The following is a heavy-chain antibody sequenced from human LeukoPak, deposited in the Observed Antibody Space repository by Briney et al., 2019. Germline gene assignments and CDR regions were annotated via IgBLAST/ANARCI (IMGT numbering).Heavy chain of an antibody. D-gene: IGHD3-10*01. V-gene: IGHV1-69*13. CDR3: ARWGSNMAREKGDH. CDR1: GGTFSSYA. J-gene: IGHJ4*02. Sequence: SVKVSCKASGGTFSSYAISWVRQAPGQGLEWMGGIIPIFGTANYAQKFQGRVTITADESTSTAYMELSSLRSEDTAVYYCARWGSNMAREKGDHWGQGTLVTVSS. CDR2: IIPIFGTA.